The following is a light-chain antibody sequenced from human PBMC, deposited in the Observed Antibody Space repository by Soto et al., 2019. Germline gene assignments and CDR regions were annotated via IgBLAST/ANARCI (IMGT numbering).Light chain of an antibody. CDR3: SSYTITSTLVI. CDR1: SSDVGGYNY. Sequence: QSVLTQPASVSGSLGQSITISCTGTSSDVGGYNYVSWYQQHPGKAPKLMIYEVSNRPSGVSDRFSGSKSGNTASLTISGLQAEDEADYYCSSYTITSTLVIFGGGTKLTVL. V-gene: IGLV2-14*01. CDR2: EVS. J-gene: IGLJ2*01.